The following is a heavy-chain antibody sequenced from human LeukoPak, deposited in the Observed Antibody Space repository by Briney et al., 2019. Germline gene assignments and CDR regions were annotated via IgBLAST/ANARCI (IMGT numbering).Heavy chain of an antibody. CDR1: GFTFSSYD. CDR3: ARVRSDSSGWYHVLD. V-gene: IGHV3-13*01. D-gene: IGHD6-19*01. CDR2: IGTAGNT. Sequence: GGSLRLSCAVSGFTFSSYDMHWVRQGTGKSLEWVSAIGTAGNTNYAGSVKGRFTISRENAKNSLYLQMNSLRAGDTAVYYCARVRSDSSGWYHVLDWGQGTLVTVSS. J-gene: IGHJ4*02.